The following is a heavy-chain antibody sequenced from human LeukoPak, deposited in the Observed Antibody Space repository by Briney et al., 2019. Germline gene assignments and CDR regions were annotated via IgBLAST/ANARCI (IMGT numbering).Heavy chain of an antibody. Sequence: PGGSLRLSCAASGFTFSDYWMHWVRQAPGKGLVWVSRIDTDGSSATYADSVKGRFTISGDNAKNTVYLQMNSLRVEDTGVYSCASALTTVTPHFHYWGQGTLVTVSS. CDR3: ASALTTVTPHFHY. CDR1: GFTFSDYW. J-gene: IGHJ4*02. V-gene: IGHV3-74*01. D-gene: IGHD4-17*01. CDR2: IDTDGSSA.